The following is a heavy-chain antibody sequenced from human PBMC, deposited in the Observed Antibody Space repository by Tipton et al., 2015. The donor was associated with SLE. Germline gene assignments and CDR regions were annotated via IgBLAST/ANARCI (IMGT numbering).Heavy chain of an antibody. V-gene: IGHV4-59*10. CDR1: GGSFSGYY. CDR2: IYTSGST. D-gene: IGHD6-13*01. CDR3: ARRSSSWAFGY. Sequence: TLSLTCAVYGGSFSGYYWSWIRQPAGKGLEWIGRIYTSGSTNYNPSLKSRVTISVDTSKNQFSLKLSSVTAADTAVYYCARRSSSWAFGYWGQGTLVTVSS. J-gene: IGHJ4*02.